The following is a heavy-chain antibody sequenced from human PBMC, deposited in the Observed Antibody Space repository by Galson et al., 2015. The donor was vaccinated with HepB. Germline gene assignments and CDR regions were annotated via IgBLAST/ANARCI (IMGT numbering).Heavy chain of an antibody. CDR1: GYSFTSYW. D-gene: IGHD3-9*01. J-gene: IGHJ6*03. V-gene: IGHV5-51*03. Sequence: QSGAEVKKPGESLKISCTGSGYSFTSYWIGWVRQMPGKGLEWMGIIYPGGSDTRYSPSFQGQVTISADKSISTAYLQWSSLKASDTAMYYCARLTYYDILTGYYKPLYYYYMDVWGKGTRSPSP. CDR2: IYPGGSDT. CDR3: ARLTYYDILTGYYKPLYYYYMDV.